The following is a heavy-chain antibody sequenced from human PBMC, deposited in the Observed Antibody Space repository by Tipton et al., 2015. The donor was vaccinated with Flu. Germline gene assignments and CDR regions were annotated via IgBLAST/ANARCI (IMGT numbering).Heavy chain of an antibody. Sequence: TLSLTCTVSGGSISSSYWSWIRQPAGKGLEWIGRISTSGSTNYNASLESRVTMSRDTSKNQFSLRLTSVTAADTAVYYCVRTKDGYTLSNFVYWGQGTLVTVSS. V-gene: IGHV4-4*07. CDR2: ISTSGST. CDR1: GGSISSSY. CDR3: VRTKDGYTLSNFVY. D-gene: IGHD5-24*01. J-gene: IGHJ4*02.